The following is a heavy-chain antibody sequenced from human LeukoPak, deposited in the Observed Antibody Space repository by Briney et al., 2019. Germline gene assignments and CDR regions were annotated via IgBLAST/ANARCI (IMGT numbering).Heavy chain of an antibody. V-gene: IGHV4-61*02. Sequence: SETLSLTCTVSGGSISSSSYYWSWIRQPPGKGLEWIGRIYTSGSTNYNPSLKSRVTMSVDTSKNQFSLKLSSVTAADTAVYYCARHPGLAAAGTYAFDIWGQGTMVTVSS. J-gene: IGHJ3*02. CDR3: ARHPGLAAAGTYAFDI. D-gene: IGHD6-13*01. CDR2: IYTSGST. CDR1: GGSISSSSYY.